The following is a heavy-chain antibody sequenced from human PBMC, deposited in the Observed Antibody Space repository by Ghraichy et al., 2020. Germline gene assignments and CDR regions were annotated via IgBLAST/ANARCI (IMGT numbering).Heavy chain of an antibody. CDR1: GFTFSSYA. J-gene: IGHJ4*02. Sequence: GGSLRLSCAASGFTFSSYAMSWVRQAPGKGLEWVSAVSGSGSSTYYADSVKGRFTISRDNSKNTLYLQMNSLRAEDTAVYYCAKELLWFGDFYFDYWGQGTLVTVSS. CDR2: VSGSGSST. V-gene: IGHV3-23*01. D-gene: IGHD3-10*01. CDR3: AKELLWFGDFYFDY.